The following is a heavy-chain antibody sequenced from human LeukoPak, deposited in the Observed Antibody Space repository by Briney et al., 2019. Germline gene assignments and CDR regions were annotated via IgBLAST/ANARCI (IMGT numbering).Heavy chain of an antibody. V-gene: IGHV1-24*01. D-gene: IGHD6-19*01. Sequence: ASVKVSCKASGGTFSSYAISWVRQAPGKGLEWMGGFDPEDGETIYAQKFQGRVTMTEDTSTDTAYMELSSLRSEDTAVYYCATDLVAGMWFDPWGQGTLVTVSS. J-gene: IGHJ5*02. CDR3: ATDLVAGMWFDP. CDR1: GGTFSSYA. CDR2: FDPEDGET.